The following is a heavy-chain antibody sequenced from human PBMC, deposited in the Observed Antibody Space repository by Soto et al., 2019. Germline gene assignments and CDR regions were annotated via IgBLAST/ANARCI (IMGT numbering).Heavy chain of an antibody. V-gene: IGHV3-15*07. Sequence: SVSNAWMNWVRQAPGKGLEWVGRIKSKTDGGTTDYAAPVKGRFTISRDDSKNTLYLQMNSLKTEDTAVYYCTTEGSKDGYNRFDYWGQGTLVTVSS. CDR2: IKSKTDGGTT. J-gene: IGHJ4*02. CDR1: SVSNAW. D-gene: IGHD5-12*01. CDR3: TTEGSKDGYNRFDY.